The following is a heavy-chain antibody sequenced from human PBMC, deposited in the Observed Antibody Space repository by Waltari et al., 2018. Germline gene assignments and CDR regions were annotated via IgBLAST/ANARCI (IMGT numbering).Heavy chain of an antibody. CDR3: ARPRPYYYDSSGTQVDAFDI. Sequence: QVQLQESGPGLVKPSETLSLTCAVSGYSISSGYYWGWTRPPPWTGREWIGSIYHSGSTYYNPSLKSRVTISVDTSKNQFSLKLSSVTAADTAVYYCARPRPYYYDSSGTQVDAFDIWGQGTMVTVSS. V-gene: IGHV4-38-2*01. CDR2: IYHSGST. CDR1: GYSISSGYY. J-gene: IGHJ3*02. D-gene: IGHD3-22*01.